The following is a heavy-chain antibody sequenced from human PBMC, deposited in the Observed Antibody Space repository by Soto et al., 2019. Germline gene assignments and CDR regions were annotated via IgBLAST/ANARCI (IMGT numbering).Heavy chain of an antibody. V-gene: IGHV4-34*01. CDR3: ARGRWPTVVTPGRLDY. CDR2: INHSGST. J-gene: IGHJ4*02. D-gene: IGHD4-17*01. Sequence: SETLSLTCAVYGGSFSGYYWSWIRQPPGKGLEWIGEINHSGSTNYNPSLKSRVTISVDTSKNQFSLKLSSVTAADTAVYYCARGRWPTVVTPGRLDYWGQGTLVTVSS. CDR1: GGSFSGYY.